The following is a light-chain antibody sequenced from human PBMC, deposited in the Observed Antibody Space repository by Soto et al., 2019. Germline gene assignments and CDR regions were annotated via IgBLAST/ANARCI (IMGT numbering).Light chain of an antibody. V-gene: IGKV3-11*01. J-gene: IGKJ2*01. CDR2: DAS. Sequence: EIGWTQSPSTLSLSPGERANLSCRASQRVSSSLAFYQQKPGQAPRLLLYDASNRGTGIPARFSGSGSGTYSTLTDSSLSPEEPPVYYCPQSSNWFPVNTFGQGTKLEIK. CDR3: PQSSNWFPVNT. CDR1: QRVSSS.